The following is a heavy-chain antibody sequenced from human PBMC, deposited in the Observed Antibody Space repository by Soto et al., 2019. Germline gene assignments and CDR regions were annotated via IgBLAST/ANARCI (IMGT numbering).Heavy chain of an antibody. Sequence: QVQLVQSGAEVKKPGASVKVSCKASGYTFTSYGISWVRQAPGQGLEWMGWVNAYNGNTNYAQKFQGRVTMTTDTSTCTAYMELRSLRSDDLAVYYRSREAVPVRTGFDYWGQGTLVTVSS. D-gene: IGHD6-19*01. CDR1: GYTFTSYG. CDR3: SREAVPVRTGFDY. J-gene: IGHJ4*02. CDR2: VNAYNGNT. V-gene: IGHV1-18*03.